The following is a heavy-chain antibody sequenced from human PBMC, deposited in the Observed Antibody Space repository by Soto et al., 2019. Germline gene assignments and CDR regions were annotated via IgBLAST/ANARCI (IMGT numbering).Heavy chain of an antibody. Sequence: ASLKVSCKASGYTFTSYAMHWVRQAPGQRLEWMGWINAGNGNTKYSQKFQGRVTITRDTSASTAYMELSSLRSEDTAVYYCASQKLRYFDWLLDYWGQGTLVTVSS. CDR3: ASQKLRYFDWLLDY. V-gene: IGHV1-3*01. CDR1: GYTFTSYA. CDR2: INAGNGNT. D-gene: IGHD3-9*01. J-gene: IGHJ4*02.